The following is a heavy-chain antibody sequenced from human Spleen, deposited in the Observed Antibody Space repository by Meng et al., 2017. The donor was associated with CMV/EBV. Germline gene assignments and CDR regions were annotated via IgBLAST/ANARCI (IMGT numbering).Heavy chain of an antibody. J-gene: IGHJ5*02. CDR3: ASNLGQWLNWFDP. D-gene: IGHD5-12*01. CDR1: GFSFGDYE. Sequence: GGSLRLSCAASGFSFGDYEMNWVRQAPRKGLEWLSYITSSGDRTYYAESVQGRFTISRDNAKNSLYLQMNTLRAEDTAVYYCASNLGQWLNWFDPWGQGTLVTVSS. CDR2: ITSSGDRT. V-gene: IGHV3-48*03.